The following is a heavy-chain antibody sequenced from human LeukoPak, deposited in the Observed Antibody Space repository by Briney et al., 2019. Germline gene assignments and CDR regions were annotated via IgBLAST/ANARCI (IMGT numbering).Heavy chain of an antibody. J-gene: IGHJ3*02. Sequence: GGSLRLSCAASGFTFDDYAMHWVRQAPGKGLEWVSGISWNSGSIGYADSVKGRFTISRDNAKNSLYLQMNSLRAEDTALYYCAKRGGVVPAAHGAFEIWGQGTMVTVSS. D-gene: IGHD2-2*01. CDR1: GFTFDDYA. V-gene: IGHV3-9*01. CDR3: AKRGGVVPAAHGAFEI. CDR2: ISWNSGSI.